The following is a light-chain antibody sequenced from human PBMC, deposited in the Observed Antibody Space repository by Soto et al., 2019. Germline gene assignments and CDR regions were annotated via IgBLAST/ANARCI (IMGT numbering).Light chain of an antibody. J-gene: IGKJ4*01. Sequence: EIVLTQSPATLSLSPGERATLSCRASQSVSPDLAWYQQKPGQAPRLLICDVSNRAPGIPARFSGSGSGTDFILTITNLEPEDFAMYYCQQRDSWPLTFGGGTKVEIK. CDR2: DVS. V-gene: IGKV3-11*01. CDR3: QQRDSWPLT. CDR1: QSVSPD.